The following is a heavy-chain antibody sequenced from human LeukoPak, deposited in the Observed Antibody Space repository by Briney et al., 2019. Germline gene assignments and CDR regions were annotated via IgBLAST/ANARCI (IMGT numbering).Heavy chain of an antibody. D-gene: IGHD4-17*01. CDR2: INPSGGST. CDR1: GYTFTSYY. CDR3: ARDPRPTVTLGYFQH. Sequence: EASVKVSCKASGYTFTSYYMHWVRQALGQGLEWMGLINPSGGSTSYAQKFQGRVTMTRDTSTSTVYMELSSLRSEDTAVYYCARDPRPTVTLGYFQHWGQGTLVIVSS. V-gene: IGHV1-46*01. J-gene: IGHJ1*01.